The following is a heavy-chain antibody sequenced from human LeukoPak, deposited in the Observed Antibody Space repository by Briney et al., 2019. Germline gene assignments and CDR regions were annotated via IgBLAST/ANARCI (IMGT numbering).Heavy chain of an antibody. CDR3: ARDPREDYYDSSGYYLWYSDY. J-gene: IGHJ4*02. Sequence: GGSLRLSCAASGFTFSSYAMSWVRQAPGKGLGWVSAISGSGGSTYYADSVKGRFTISRDNSKNTLYLQMNSLRAEDTAVYYCARDPREDYYDSSGYYLWYSDYWGQGTLVTVSS. CDR2: ISGSGGST. D-gene: IGHD3-22*01. V-gene: IGHV3-23*01. CDR1: GFTFSSYA.